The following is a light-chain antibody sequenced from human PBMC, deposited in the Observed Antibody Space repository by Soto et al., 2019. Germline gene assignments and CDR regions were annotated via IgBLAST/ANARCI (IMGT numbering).Light chain of an antibody. CDR1: QSITTY. Sequence: DIQMTQSPSSLSASVGDRVTITCRASQSITTYLNWYQQKPGKAPKLLIYAASSLQSGVPSRFSGSGSGIDFTLTIGSLQPEDFATYYCQQGYNTPHTFGQGTNLEIK. J-gene: IGKJ2*01. CDR3: QQGYNTPHT. V-gene: IGKV1-39*01. CDR2: AAS.